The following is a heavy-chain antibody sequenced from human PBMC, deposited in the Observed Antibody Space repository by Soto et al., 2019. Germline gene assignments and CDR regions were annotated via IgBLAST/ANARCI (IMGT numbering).Heavy chain of an antibody. CDR2: IYYSGST. CDR1: GGSISSGDYY. Sequence: SETLSLTCTVSGGSISSGDYYWSWIRQPPGKGLEWIGYIYYSGSTYYNPSLKSRVTISVDTSKNQFSLKLSSVTAADTAVYYCARIMTTVTTRDYYFDYWGQGTLVTVSS. CDR3: ARIMTTVTTRDYYFDY. J-gene: IGHJ4*02. V-gene: IGHV4-30-4*01. D-gene: IGHD4-17*01.